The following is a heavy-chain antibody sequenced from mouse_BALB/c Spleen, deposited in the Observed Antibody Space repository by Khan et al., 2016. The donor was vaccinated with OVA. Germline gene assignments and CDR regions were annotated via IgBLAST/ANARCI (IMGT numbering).Heavy chain of an antibody. CDR1: GFSLTNYG. D-gene: IGHD2-4*01. J-gene: IGHJ4*01. CDR3: ARDPYYHYSIMDY. Sequence: QVQLQESGPGLVAPSQSLSITCTVSGFSLTNYGVHWVRQPPGKGLEWLVVIWSDGSTTYNSALKSRLTISKDNSKSQVFLKMNSLQTDDTAMYFCARDPYYHYSIMDYWGQGTSVTVSS. V-gene: IGHV2-6*02. CDR2: IWSDGST.